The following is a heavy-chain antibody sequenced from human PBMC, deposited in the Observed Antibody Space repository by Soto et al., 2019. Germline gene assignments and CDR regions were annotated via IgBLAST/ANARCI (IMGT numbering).Heavy chain of an antibody. Sequence: GGSLRLSCAASGFTFSSYSMNWVRQAPGKGLEWVSSISSSSSYIYYADSVKGRFTISRDNAKNSLYLQMNSLRAEDTAVYYCAGVYYYGSGEFRLREAFDYYYYYGMDVWGQGTTVTVSS. CDR2: ISSSSSYI. V-gene: IGHV3-21*01. D-gene: IGHD3-10*01. CDR1: GFTFSSYS. CDR3: AGVYYYGSGEFRLREAFDYYYYYGMDV. J-gene: IGHJ6*02.